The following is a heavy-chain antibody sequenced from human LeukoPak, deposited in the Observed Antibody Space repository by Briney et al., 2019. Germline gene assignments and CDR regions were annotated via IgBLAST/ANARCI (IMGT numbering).Heavy chain of an antibody. D-gene: IGHD3-10*01. CDR3: AKMDYYGSGSSN. CDR2: ISYDGSNK. V-gene: IGHV3-30*18. CDR1: GLTFSGSG. Sequence: GGSLRLSCVVSGLTFSGSGFHWVRQAPGKGLEWVAVISYDGSNKYYADSVKGRFTISRDNSKNTLYLQMNSLRAEDTAVYYCAKMDYYGSGSSNWGQGTLVTVSS. J-gene: IGHJ4*02.